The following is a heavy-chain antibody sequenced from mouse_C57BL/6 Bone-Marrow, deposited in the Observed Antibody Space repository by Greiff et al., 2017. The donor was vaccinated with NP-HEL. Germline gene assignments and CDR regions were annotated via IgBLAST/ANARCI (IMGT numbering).Heavy chain of an antibody. CDR2: IHPNSGST. CDR3: ARRTYYGNSYYFDY. V-gene: IGHV1-64*01. D-gene: IGHD2-1*01. J-gene: IGHJ2*01. CDR1: GYTFTSYW. Sequence: VKLQQPGAELVKPGASVKLSCKASGYTFTSYWMHWVKQRPGQGLEWIGMIHPNSGSTNYNEKFKSKATLTVDKSSSTAYMQLSSLTSEDSAVYYCARRTYYGNSYYFDYWGQGTTLTVSS.